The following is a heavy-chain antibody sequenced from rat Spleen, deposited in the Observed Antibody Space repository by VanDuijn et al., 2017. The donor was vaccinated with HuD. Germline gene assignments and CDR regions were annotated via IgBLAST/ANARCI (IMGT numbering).Heavy chain of an antibody. J-gene: IGHJ2*01. Sequence: EVQLVESGGGLVHPGRSLKLSCAASGFTFSDFDMAWVRQAPTKGLEWVASISTGDDNTYYRDSVKGRFTISRDDEEGTLYLQMDSLRSEDTATYFCARLGGFFRYWGQGVMVTVSS. CDR3: ARLGGFFRY. V-gene: IGHV5S23*01. CDR2: ISTGDDNT. D-gene: IGHD4-3*01. CDR1: GFTFSDFD.